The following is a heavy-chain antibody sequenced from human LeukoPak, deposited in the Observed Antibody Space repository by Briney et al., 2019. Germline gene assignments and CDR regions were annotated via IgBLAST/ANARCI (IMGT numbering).Heavy chain of an antibody. CDR3: ARDSHGYCGGDCYVY. Sequence: ASVKVSCKASGYTFTSYYMHWVRQAPGQGLEWMGIINPSGGSTSYAQKFQGRVTMTRDMSTSTVYMELSSLRYEDTAVYYCARDSHGYCGGDCYVYWGQGTLVTVSS. CDR1: GYTFTSYY. V-gene: IGHV1-46*01. D-gene: IGHD2-21*02. CDR2: INPSGGST. J-gene: IGHJ4*02.